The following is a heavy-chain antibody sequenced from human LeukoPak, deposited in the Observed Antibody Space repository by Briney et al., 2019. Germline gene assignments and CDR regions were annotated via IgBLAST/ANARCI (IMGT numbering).Heavy chain of an antibody. D-gene: IGHD2-2*02. J-gene: IGHJ4*02. CDR1: GYAFTSYG. Sequence: ASVKVSCKASGYAFTSYGFSWVRQAPGQGLEWMGWISAYNGNTNFAQEFQGRVTMTTDTSTSTVYMELRSLRSDDTAVYFCATGSTVGYCSSSSCYNPSFDYWGQGTLVTVSS. V-gene: IGHV1-18*01. CDR3: ATGSTVGYCSSSSCYNPSFDY. CDR2: ISAYNGNT.